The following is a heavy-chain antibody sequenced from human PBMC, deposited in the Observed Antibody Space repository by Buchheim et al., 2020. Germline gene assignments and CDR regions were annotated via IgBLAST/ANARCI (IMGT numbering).Heavy chain of an antibody. D-gene: IGHD6-19*01. CDR2: IWYDGSNK. CDR3: ARGRVAGTPPWDY. V-gene: IGHV3-33*01. Sequence: QVQLVESGGGVVQPGRSLRLSCAASGFTFSSYGMHWVRQAPGKGLEWVAVIWYDGSNKYYADSVKGRFTISRDNSKKTLYLQMNSLRAEDTAVYYCARGRVAGTPPWDYWGQGTL. CDR1: GFTFSSYG. J-gene: IGHJ4*02.